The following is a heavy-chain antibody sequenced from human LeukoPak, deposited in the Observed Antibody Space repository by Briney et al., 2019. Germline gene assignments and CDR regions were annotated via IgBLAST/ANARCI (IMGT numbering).Heavy chain of an antibody. CDR1: GFTFSAYA. J-gene: IGHJ5*02. CDR2: IIGSGTER. CDR3: AKGKADNNLDWFDP. D-gene: IGHD1-14*01. Sequence: GESLRLSCAASGFTFSAYAMTWVRQAPGNGLEWVSSIIGSGTERFYAASVKGRFTISRDNSKNTMYLQINNLSAEDTAIYYCAKGKADNNLDWFDPWGHGTLVTVSS. V-gene: IGHV3-23*01.